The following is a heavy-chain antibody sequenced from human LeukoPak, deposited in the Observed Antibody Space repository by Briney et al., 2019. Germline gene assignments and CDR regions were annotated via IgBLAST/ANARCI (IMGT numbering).Heavy chain of an antibody. CDR1: GGTFSSYA. CDR3: ARSKIVNPQFDY. J-gene: IGHJ4*02. V-gene: IGHV1-69*13. CDR2: IIPIFGTA. D-gene: IGHD2/OR15-2a*01. Sequence: ASVKVSCKASGGTFSSYAISWVRQAPGQGLECMGGIIPIFGTANYAQKFQGRVTITADESTSTAYMELSSLRSEDTAVYYCARSKIVNPQFDYWGQGTLVTVSS.